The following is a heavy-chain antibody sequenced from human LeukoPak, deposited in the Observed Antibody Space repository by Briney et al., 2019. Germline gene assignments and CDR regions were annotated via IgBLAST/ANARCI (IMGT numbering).Heavy chain of an antibody. CDR2: IYYSGST. CDR1: GGSISSYY. V-gene: IGHV4-59*01. J-gene: IGHJ5*02. D-gene: IGHD2-15*01. CDR3: AGGGIRFDP. Sequence: SETLSLTCTVSGGSISSYYWSWIRQPPGKGLEWIGYIYYSGSTNYNPSLKSRVTISVDTSKNQFSLKLSSVTAADTAVYYCAGGGIRFDPWGQGTLVTVSS.